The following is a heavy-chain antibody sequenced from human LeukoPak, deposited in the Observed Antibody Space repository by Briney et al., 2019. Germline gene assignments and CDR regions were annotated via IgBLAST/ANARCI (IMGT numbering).Heavy chain of an antibody. CDR1: GYTFTSYD. Sequence: ASVKVSCKASGYTFTSYDINWVRQATGQGLEWMGWMNPNSGNTGYAQKFQGRVTMTRNTSISTAYMELSSLRSEDTAVYYCARQIIAAAGTLLLYYGMDVWGQGTTVTVSS. V-gene: IGHV1-8*01. CDR2: MNPNSGNT. D-gene: IGHD6-13*01. J-gene: IGHJ6*02. CDR3: ARQIIAAAGTLLLYYGMDV.